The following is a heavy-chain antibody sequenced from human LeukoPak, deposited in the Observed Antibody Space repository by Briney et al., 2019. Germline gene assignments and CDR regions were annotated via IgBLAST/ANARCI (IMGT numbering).Heavy chain of an antibody. D-gene: IGHD3-10*01. V-gene: IGHV3-11*04. Sequence: PGGSLRLSCAASGFTFSDYYMTWIRQAPGKGLDWVSYISESGGTIHYADSVKGRFIISRDNAKNSLYLQMNGLRAEDTAVYYCARGYGSGRYSNWFDPGGQGTLVTVSS. CDR3: ARGYGSGRYSNWFDP. CDR2: ISESGGTI. J-gene: IGHJ5*02. CDR1: GFTFSDYY.